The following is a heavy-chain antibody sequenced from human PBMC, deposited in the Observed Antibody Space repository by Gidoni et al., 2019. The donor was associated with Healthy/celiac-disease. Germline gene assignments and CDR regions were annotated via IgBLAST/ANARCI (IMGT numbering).Heavy chain of an antibody. D-gene: IGHD1-26*01. CDR2: RNPNSGNT. CDR1: GYTFTSYD. CDR3: ATEGGWELLP. J-gene: IGHJ4*02. V-gene: IGHV1-8*01. Sequence: QVQLVQSGAEVKQPGASVKVSCKASGYTFTSYDINWVRQATGQGLAGRGWRNPNSGNTGKAKKFQGRDTRTRNTSKSTAYRELRGRRSEATAGDCGATEGGWELLPWGQGTLVTVSS.